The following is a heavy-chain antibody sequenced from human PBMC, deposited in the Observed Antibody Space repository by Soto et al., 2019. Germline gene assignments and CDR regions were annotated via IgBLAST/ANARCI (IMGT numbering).Heavy chain of an antibody. Sequence: GGSVRLSCAASGLTLSDYGVHWVRQAPGKGLEWVAVISYDGNNKYYADSVQGRFTISRDNSKNTLYLQMNSLRAEDTAVYYCAKDREQQLVRGWFDPWGPGTLVTVSS. CDR3: AKDREQQLVRGWFDP. J-gene: IGHJ5*02. CDR2: ISYDGNNK. CDR1: GLTLSDYG. D-gene: IGHD6-13*01. V-gene: IGHV3-30*18.